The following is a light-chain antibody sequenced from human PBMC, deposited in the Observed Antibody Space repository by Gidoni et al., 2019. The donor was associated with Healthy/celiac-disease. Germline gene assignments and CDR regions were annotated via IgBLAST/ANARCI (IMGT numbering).Light chain of an antibody. CDR2: APA. CDR3: QQSYSTPWT. Sequence: DIQMTQSPPSLSASVGDRVTITCRASQSISSYLNWYQQKPGKAPKLLIYAPASLQSGVPSRFSGSGSGTDFTLTISSLQPEDFATYYCQQSYSTPWTFGQGTKVEIK. J-gene: IGKJ1*01. V-gene: IGKV1-39*01. CDR1: QSISSY.